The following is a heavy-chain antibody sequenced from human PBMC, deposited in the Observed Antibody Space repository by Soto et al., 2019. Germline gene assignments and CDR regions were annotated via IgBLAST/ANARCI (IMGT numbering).Heavy chain of an antibody. CDR2: INHSGST. J-gene: IGHJ4*02. V-gene: IGHV4-34*01. CDR3: ARGRHNFDCLLSRPSARPLHDY. CDR1: GGSFSGYY. Sequence: SETLSLTCAVYGGSFSGYYWSWIRQPPGKGLEWIGEINHSGSTNYNPSLKSRVTISVDTSKNQFSLKLSSVTAADTAVYYCARGRHNFDCLLSRPSARPLHDYWGQGTLVTVSS. D-gene: IGHD3-9*01.